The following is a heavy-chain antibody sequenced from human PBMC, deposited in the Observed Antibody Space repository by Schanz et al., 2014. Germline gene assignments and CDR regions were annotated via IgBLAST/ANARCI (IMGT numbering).Heavy chain of an antibody. J-gene: IGHJ4*02. D-gene: IGHD2-8*02. CDR1: GSIFSKLL. CDR2: FDPKKGEA. Sequence: QVQLVQSGAEVKKPGASVKVSCKVSGSIFSKLLMHWVRQGPAKGLEWMGGFDPKKGEAIYAQKFQGRVTMTEDTSTGTAYMELRSLTSEDTAVYYCAKSLESCPGGRCSRGYFDYWGQGTLVTVSS. CDR3: AKSLESCPGGRCSRGYFDY. V-gene: IGHV1-24*01.